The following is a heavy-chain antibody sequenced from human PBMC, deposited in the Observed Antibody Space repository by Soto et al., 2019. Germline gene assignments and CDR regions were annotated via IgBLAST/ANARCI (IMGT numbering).Heavy chain of an antibody. CDR1: GFTFSSYA. V-gene: IGHV3-30-3*01. Sequence: GGSLRLSCAASGFTFSSYAMHWVRQAPGKGLEWVAVISYDGSNKYYADSVKGRFTISRDNSKNTLYLQMNSLRAEDTAVYYCETYYYYGMDVWGQGTTVTVSS. CDR2: ISYDGSNK. CDR3: ETYYYYGMDV. J-gene: IGHJ6*02.